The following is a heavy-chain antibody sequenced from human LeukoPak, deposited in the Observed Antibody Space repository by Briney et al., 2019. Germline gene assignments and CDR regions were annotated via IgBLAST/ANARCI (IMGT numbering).Heavy chain of an antibody. Sequence: GGSLRLSCIASGFTFSSHGMHWVRQAPGKGLEWVAVISHVETTKYYVDSAKGRFTISRDNSRNTVFLQMNSLRADDTAVYYCARDSGWQSPNWYFDLWGRGALVTVSS. J-gene: IGHJ2*01. CDR1: GFTFSSHG. CDR2: ISHVETTK. D-gene: IGHD6-19*01. V-gene: IGHV3-30*03. CDR3: ARDSGWQSPNWYFDL.